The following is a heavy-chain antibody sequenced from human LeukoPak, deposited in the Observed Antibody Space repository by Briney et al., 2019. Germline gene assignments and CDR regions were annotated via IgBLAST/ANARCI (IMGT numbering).Heavy chain of an antibody. CDR3: ARVSPNYYDSSGYEGTDAFDI. Sequence: SETLSLTCTVSGGSISSYYWSWIRQPPGKGLEWIGYIYYGGSTNYNPSLKSRVTISVDTSKNQFSLKLSSVTAADTAVYYCARVSPNYYDSSGYEGTDAFDIWGQGTMVTVSS. V-gene: IGHV4-59*01. J-gene: IGHJ3*02. CDR2: IYYGGST. D-gene: IGHD3-22*01. CDR1: GGSISSYY.